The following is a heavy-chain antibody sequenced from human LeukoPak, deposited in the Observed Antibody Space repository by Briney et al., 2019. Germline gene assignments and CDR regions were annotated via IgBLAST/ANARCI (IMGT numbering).Heavy chain of an antibody. J-gene: IGHJ5*02. CDR3: ARQRVAAVGTEPWFDP. CDR2: IYPDDSDT. CDR1: GYSFTSYW. D-gene: IGHD6-13*01. V-gene: IGHV5-51*01. Sequence: TGESLKISCKGSGYSFTSYWIGWVRQMPGKGLEWMGIIYPDDSDTRYSPSFQGHVTISADKSINTAYLQWTSLKASDTAIYYCARQRVAAVGTEPWFDPWGQGTLVTVSS.